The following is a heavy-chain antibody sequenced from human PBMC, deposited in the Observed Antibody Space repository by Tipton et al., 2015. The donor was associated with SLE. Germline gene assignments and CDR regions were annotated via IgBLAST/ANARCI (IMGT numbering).Heavy chain of an antibody. Sequence: QSGPEVKKPGSSVKASCKASGGTFSSYATSWVRQAPGQGLEWMGGIIPIFGTANYAQKFQGRVTITADESTSTAYMELSSLRSEDTAVYYCASTPLGAYYFDYWGQGTLVTVSS. CDR3: ASTPLGAYYFDY. J-gene: IGHJ4*02. V-gene: IGHV1-69*01. CDR2: IIPIFGTA. D-gene: IGHD7-27*01. CDR1: GGTFSSYA.